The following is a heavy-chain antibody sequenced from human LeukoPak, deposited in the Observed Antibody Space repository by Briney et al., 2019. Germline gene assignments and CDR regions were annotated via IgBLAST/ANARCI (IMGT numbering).Heavy chain of an antibody. Sequence: GGSLRLSCAASGFTFSSYSMNWVRQAPGKGLEWVSSISSSSSYIYYADSVKGRFTISRDNAKNSLYLQMNSLRAEDTAVYYCAKDKWAVSWFDPWGQGTLVTVSS. J-gene: IGHJ5*02. CDR3: AKDKWAVSWFDP. D-gene: IGHD1-26*01. V-gene: IGHV3-21*04. CDR1: GFTFSSYS. CDR2: ISSSSSYI.